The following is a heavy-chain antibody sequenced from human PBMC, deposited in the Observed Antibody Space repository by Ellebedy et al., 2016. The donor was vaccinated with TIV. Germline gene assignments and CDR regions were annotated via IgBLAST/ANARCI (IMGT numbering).Heavy chain of an antibody. CDR1: GFTVSSNY. Sequence: GESLKISCAASGFTVSSNYMSWVRQAPGKGLEWVSVIYSGGSTYYADSVKGRFTISRDNSRNALYLYMNSLRTEDTAVYYCAKECARGGDCLDYWGQGTLATVSS. CDR2: IYSGGST. V-gene: IGHV3-66*02. CDR3: AKECARGGDCLDY. J-gene: IGHJ4*02. D-gene: IGHD2-21*02.